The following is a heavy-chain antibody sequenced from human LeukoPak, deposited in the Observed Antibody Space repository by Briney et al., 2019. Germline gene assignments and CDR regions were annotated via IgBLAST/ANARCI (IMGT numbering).Heavy chain of an antibody. Sequence: PSETLSLTCTVSGGSISSSSYYWGWIRQPPGKGLEWIGSIYYSGSTYYNPSLKSRVTISVDTSKNQFSLKLSSVTAADTAVYYCARQEAEWLLYWFDPWGQGTLVTVSS. V-gene: IGHV4-39*01. J-gene: IGHJ5*02. D-gene: IGHD3-3*01. CDR3: ARQEAEWLLYWFDP. CDR1: GGSISSSSYY. CDR2: IYYSGST.